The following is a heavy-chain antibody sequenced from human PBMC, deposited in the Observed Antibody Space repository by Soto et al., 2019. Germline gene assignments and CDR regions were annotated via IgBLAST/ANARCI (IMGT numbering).Heavy chain of an antibody. J-gene: IGHJ4*02. CDR2: INHSGST. CDR3: ARCRRARYFVF. CDR1: GGSFSGYY. V-gene: IGHV4-34*01. Sequence: QVELQQWGAGLLKPSETLSLTCAVYGGSFSGYYWSWIRQPPGKGLEWIGEINHSGSTNYNPSLKSRFTISVDTSKDQFSLKLSSVTAADTAVYYCARCRRARYFVFWGQGTLVTVSS. D-gene: IGHD3-9*01.